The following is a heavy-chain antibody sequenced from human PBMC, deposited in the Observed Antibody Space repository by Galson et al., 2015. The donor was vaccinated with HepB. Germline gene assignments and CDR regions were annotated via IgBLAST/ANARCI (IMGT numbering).Heavy chain of an antibody. CDR1: GFAFTNAW. Sequence: SLRLSCAASGFAFTNAWMTWVRQAPGKGLEWVGRIKSKTDGGTTDYAAPVKGRFTISRDDSKASLYLLMNSLKTEDTAVYYCTTDPLGWGYSSGWSDLSFDDAFDIWGQGTMVTVSS. D-gene: IGHD6-19*01. CDR3: TTDPLGWGYSSGWSDLSFDDAFDI. CDR2: IKSKTDGGTT. J-gene: IGHJ3*02. V-gene: IGHV3-15*01.